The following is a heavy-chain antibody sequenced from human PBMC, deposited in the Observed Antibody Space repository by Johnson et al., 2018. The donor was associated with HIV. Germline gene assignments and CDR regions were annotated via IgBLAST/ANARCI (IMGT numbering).Heavy chain of an antibody. D-gene: IGHD5-18*01. J-gene: IGHJ3*02. CDR3: ARWIQLWVAFDI. V-gene: IGHV3-66*01. CDR2: IYSGGST. Sequence: VQLVESGGGLVQPGGSLRLSCAASGFTVSSNYMSWVRQAPGKGLAWVSVIYSGGSTYYADSVTGRFTISRDNSKNTLYLQMNSLRAEDTAVYYCARWIQLWVAFDIWGQGTMVTVSS. CDR1: GFTVSSNY.